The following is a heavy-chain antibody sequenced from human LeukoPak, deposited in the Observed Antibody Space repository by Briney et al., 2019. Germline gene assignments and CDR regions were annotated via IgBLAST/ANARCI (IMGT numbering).Heavy chain of an antibody. D-gene: IGHD4-11*01. Sequence: GGSLRLSCVASGFTFKNCAMSWVRKARGKGLEWVSGINYSGGHKYYADSVKGRFTISRDSSKNILSLQMNSLTPEDTAVYYCAKDDSMTLDHFDYWGQGALVTVSS. CDR2: INYSGGHK. V-gene: IGHV3-23*01. J-gene: IGHJ4*02. CDR3: AKDDSMTLDHFDY. CDR1: GFTFKNCA.